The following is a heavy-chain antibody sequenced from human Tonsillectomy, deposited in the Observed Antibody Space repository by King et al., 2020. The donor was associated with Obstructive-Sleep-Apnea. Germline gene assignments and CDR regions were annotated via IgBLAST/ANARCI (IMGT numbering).Heavy chain of an antibody. Sequence: EVQLVESGGGLVQPGGSLRLSCSPSGFTFSTYAMSWVRQAPGKGLEWVSAISGSGGSTYYADSVKGRFTISRDNSKDTLYLQINSLRAEDTAVYYCALRHSSSWFFDYWCQGTLVTVSS. J-gene: IGHJ4*02. D-gene: IGHD6-13*01. V-gene: IGHV3-23*04. CDR2: ISGSGGST. CDR3: ALRHSSSWFFDY. CDR1: GFTFSTYA.